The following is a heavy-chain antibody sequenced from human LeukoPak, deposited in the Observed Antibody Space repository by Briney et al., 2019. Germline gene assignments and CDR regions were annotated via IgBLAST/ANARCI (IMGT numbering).Heavy chain of an antibody. J-gene: IGHJ5*02. CDR1: GGTFSSYA. CDR2: IIPIFGTA. CDR3: VRVVDCNGGSCYSVWFDP. Sequence: ASVKVSCKASGGTFSSYAISWVRQAPGQGLEWMGGIIPIFGTANYAQKFQGRVTMTTDTSTSTAYMELRSLRSDDTAVYYCVRVVDCNGGSCYSVWFDPWGQGALVTVSS. V-gene: IGHV1-69*05. D-gene: IGHD2-15*01.